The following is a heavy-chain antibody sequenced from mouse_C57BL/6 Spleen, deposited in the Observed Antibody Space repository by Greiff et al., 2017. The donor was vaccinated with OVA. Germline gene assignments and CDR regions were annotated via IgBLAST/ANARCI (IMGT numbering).Heavy chain of an antibody. CDR1: GYAFSSSW. CDR2: IYPGDGDT. D-gene: IGHD2-2*01. V-gene: IGHV1-82*01. CDR3: ARENYGYDENYAMDY. J-gene: IGHJ4*01. Sequence: QVQLQQSGPELVKPGASVKISCKASGYAFSSSWMNWVKQRPGKGLEWIGRIYPGDGDTNYNGKFKGKATLTADKSSSTAYMQLSSLTSEDSAVYFCARENYGYDENYAMDYWGQGTSVTVSS.